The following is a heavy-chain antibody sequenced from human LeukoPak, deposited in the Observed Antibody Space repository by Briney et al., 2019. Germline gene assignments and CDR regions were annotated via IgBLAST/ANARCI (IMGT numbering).Heavy chain of an antibody. D-gene: IGHD5-18*01. CDR3: TRNTAYCLED. CDR2: IIHSGST. J-gene: IGHJ4*02. CDR1: DISISSGYW. Sequence: SATLSLTCAVSDISISSGYWWSWVRQPPGKGLEWIGEIIHSGSTNYNPSLKSRATISVDKSKNSFSLKLTSLTAADTAVYYCTRNTAYCLEDWGQGTLVTVSS. V-gene: IGHV4-4*02.